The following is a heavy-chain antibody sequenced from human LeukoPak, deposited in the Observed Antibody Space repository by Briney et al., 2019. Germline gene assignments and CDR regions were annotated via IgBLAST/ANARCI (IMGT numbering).Heavy chain of an antibody. Sequence: ASVKVSCKASGYTFTDYYIHWVRQAPGQGLEWMGRINPDSGDANSAQKFQGGVIMTRDTSIRTAYMELRRLRSDDTATYYCAKDHGFIGSNWFDPWGQGTLVTVSS. J-gene: IGHJ5*02. V-gene: IGHV1-2*06. CDR2: INPDSGDA. CDR1: GYTFTDYY. CDR3: AKDHGFIGSNWFDP. D-gene: IGHD3-10*01.